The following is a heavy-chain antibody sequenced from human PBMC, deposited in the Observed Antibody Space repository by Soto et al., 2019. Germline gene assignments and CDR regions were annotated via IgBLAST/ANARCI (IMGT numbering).Heavy chain of an antibody. D-gene: IGHD2-2*01. CDR3: ARYIPGVRYYGMDV. CDR1: GFTFRSYA. Sequence: PGGSLRLSCASSGFTFRSYAMKLVRQAPGKGLEWVSLIGESGTPTYYADSVKGRFTISRDNSGNTLFLEMYSLRAEDTAVYYCARYIPGVRYYGMDVWGQGTTVTVSS. J-gene: IGHJ6*02. CDR2: IGESGTPT. V-gene: IGHV3-23*01.